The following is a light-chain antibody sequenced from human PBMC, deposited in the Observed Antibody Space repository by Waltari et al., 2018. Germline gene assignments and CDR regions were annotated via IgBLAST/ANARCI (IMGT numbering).Light chain of an antibody. CDR1: SNHLCYQG. J-gene: IGLJ3*02. V-gene: IGLV10-54*01. CDR2: RNN. Sequence: HAPLTHPPSLSKDFTPTATLTCPPNSNHLCYQGPASLQQHQGHPPKLLSYRNNDRASGISERFSASRSGNTASLTSTGLQPEDEADYYCSAWDSSLSAWVFGGGTKLTVL. CDR3: SAWDSSLSAWV.